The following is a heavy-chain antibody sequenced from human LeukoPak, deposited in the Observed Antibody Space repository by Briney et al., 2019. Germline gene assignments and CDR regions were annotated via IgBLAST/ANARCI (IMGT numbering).Heavy chain of an antibody. CDR2: IYTRGST. CDR1: GGSISRGSYY. CDR3: ARDSPNYYDSSGYYTESPFDS. Sequence: PSETLSLTCTVSGGSISRGSYYWNWVRQPAGKGLEWIGRIYTRGSTNYNPSLKSRVTISVDTSMNQFSLKLSSVTAADTAVYYCARDSPNYYDSSGYYTESPFDSWGQGTLVTVSS. V-gene: IGHV4-61*02. D-gene: IGHD3-22*01. J-gene: IGHJ4*02.